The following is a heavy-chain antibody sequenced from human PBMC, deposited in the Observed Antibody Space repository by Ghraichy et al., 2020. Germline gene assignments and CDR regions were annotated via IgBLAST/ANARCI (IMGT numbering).Heavy chain of an antibody. CDR2: ISGSGDYT. V-gene: IGHV3-23*01. J-gene: IGHJ4*02. D-gene: IGHD3-22*01. CDR3: AKEAYDYSGYYSDH. Sequence: GGSLRLSCEASGFTFSSYAMRWVRQAPGKGMEWVSGISGSGDYTYYADSVKGRFTISRDNSKNTLYLQMNSLRAEDTAVYYCAKEAYDYSGYYSDHWGQGTLVTGSS. CDR1: GFTFSSYA.